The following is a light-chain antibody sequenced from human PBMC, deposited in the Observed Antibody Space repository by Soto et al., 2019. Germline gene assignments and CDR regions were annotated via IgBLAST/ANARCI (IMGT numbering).Light chain of an antibody. CDR1: SSDVGGYNY. CDR3: SSYAGSNIV. J-gene: IGLJ1*01. V-gene: IGLV2-8*01. CDR2: EVS. Sequence: QSVLTQPPSASGSPGQSVTISCTGTSSDVGGYNYVSCYQQHPGKAPKLMIYEVSKRPSGVPDRFSGSKSGNTASLTVSGLQAEDEADYYCSSYAGSNIVFGTGTKLTVL.